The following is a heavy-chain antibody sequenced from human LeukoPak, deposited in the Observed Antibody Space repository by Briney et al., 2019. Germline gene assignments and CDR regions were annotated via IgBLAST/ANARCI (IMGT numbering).Heavy chain of an antibody. CDR2: ILSSGTT. V-gene: IGHV3-53*01. CDR1: DFSVSTNY. Sequence: GGSLRLSCAASDFSVSTNYMNWVRQSPGKGLEWVSVILSSGTTYYADSVKGRFTISRDNSRNTLYLQMNSLRAEDTAVYYCARGEGGILATPEDYWGQGTLVTVSS. J-gene: IGHJ4*02. D-gene: IGHD1-14*01. CDR3: ARGEGGILATPEDY.